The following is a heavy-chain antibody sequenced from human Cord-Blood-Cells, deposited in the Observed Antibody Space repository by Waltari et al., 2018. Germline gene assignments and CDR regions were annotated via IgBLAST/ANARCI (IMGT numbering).Heavy chain of an antibody. CDR1: GDRVSIPLAV. CDR3: ARDGYSYGAFYI. D-gene: IGHD5-18*01. Sequence: QVQLQHSGPGLVKLSQTPTLTCAISGDRVSIPLAVCNQLKQSPSRGLESMGRTYYMSKWYNYYAVAVKSRITINPDTSKNQFSLQLNSVTPEDTAVYYCARDGYSYGAFYIWCQGTMVTVSS. CDR2: TYYMSKWYN. V-gene: IGHV6-1*01. J-gene: IGHJ3*02.